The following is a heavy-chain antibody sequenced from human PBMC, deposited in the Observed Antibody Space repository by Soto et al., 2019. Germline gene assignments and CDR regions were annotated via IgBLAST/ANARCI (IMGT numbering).Heavy chain of an antibody. V-gene: IGHV4-61*01. Sequence: PSETLSLTCTVSGGSVSSGSYYWSWIRQPPGKGLEWIGYIYYSGSTNYNPSLKSRVTISVDTSKNQFSLKLSSVTAADTAVYYCARDMYMTTVTRDYYYGMDVWGQGTTVTVSS. CDR3: ARDMYMTTVTRDYYYGMDV. D-gene: IGHD4-17*01. CDR2: IYYSGST. J-gene: IGHJ6*02. CDR1: GGSVSSGSYY.